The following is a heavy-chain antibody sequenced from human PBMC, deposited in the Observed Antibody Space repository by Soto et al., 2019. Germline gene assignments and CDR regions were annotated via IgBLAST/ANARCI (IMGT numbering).Heavy chain of an antibody. V-gene: IGHV3-15*07. CDR3: TSVSLIAVPPVCLDF. Sequence: PGGSLRLSCAASGLTFSNAWINWVRQAPGKGLEWVGRVKSKTHGGTTDFAASVKGRFAISRDDSISIAFMRMNSLKIEDTAVYYCTSVSLIAVPPVCLDFWGHGTLVSVFS. CDR2: VKSKTHGGTT. D-gene: IGHD2-21*01. CDR1: GLTFSNAW. J-gene: IGHJ4*03.